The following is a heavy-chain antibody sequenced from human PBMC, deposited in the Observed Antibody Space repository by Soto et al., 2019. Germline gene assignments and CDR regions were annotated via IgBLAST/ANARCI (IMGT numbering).Heavy chain of an antibody. CDR3: ASGAIAVAGTEARRGLGGAFDI. CDR1: GFTFSSYA. V-gene: IGHV3-30-3*01. Sequence: GGSLRLSCAASGFTFSSYAMHWVRQAPGKGLEWVAVISYDGSNKYYADSVKGRFTISRDNSKNTLYLQMNSLRAEDTAVYYCASGAIAVAGTEARRGLGGAFDIWGQGTMVTVSS. J-gene: IGHJ3*02. D-gene: IGHD6-19*01. CDR2: ISYDGSNK.